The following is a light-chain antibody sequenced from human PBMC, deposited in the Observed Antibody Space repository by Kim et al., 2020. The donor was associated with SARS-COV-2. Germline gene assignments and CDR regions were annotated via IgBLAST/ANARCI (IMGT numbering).Light chain of an antibody. Sequence: SYELTQPPSVSVAPGKTARITCGGNNIGSKSVHWYQQKPGQAPVLVIYYDSDRPSGIPERFSGSNSGNTATLTISRVEAGDEADYYCQVWDSSSDHVVFGGRTKLTVL. CDR2: YDS. CDR1: NIGSKS. V-gene: IGLV3-21*04. J-gene: IGLJ2*01. CDR3: QVWDSSSDHVV.